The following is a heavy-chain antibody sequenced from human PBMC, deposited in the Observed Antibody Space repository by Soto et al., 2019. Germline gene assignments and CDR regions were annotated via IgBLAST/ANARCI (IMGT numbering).Heavy chain of an antibody. J-gene: IGHJ3*02. Sequence: SETLSLTCTVSGGPISTYYWSWIRRPPGKELEGIGYIQNSGSSNSNPSLKSRVTISVDTSTNQFSLKLRNVTGADTAVYYCARDGGVVGAEGAFEIWGQGTMATVSS. CDR1: GGPISTYY. D-gene: IGHD1-26*01. CDR3: ARDGGVVGAEGAFEI. CDR2: IQNSGSS. V-gene: IGHV4-59*01.